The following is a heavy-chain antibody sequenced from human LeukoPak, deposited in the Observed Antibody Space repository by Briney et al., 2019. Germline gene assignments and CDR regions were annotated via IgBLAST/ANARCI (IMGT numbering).Heavy chain of an antibody. J-gene: IGHJ6*02. CDR2: MNPNSGNT. CDR3: ARDILGRSNGGSNYFGMDV. D-gene: IGHD2-15*01. V-gene: IGHV1-8*03. Sequence: GASVKVSCKASGYTFTSYDINWVRQATGQGLEWMGWMNPNSGNTGYAQKFQGRVTITRNTSISTAYMELSSLRSEDTAVYYCARDILGRSNGGSNYFGMDVWGQGTTVTVSS. CDR1: GYTFTSYD.